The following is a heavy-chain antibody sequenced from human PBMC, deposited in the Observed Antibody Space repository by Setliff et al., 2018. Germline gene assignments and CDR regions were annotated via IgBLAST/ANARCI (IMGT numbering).Heavy chain of an antibody. CDR3: ARSAGYSSSWYNYYYGMDV. V-gene: IGHV4-38-2*01. Sequence: SETLSLTCAVSGYSISSGYYWGWIRQPPGKGLEWIGSIYHSGSTYYNPSLKSRVTISVDTSKNQFSLKLSSVTAADTAVYYCARSAGYSSSWYNYYYGMDVWGQGTTVTAP. CDR2: IYHSGST. J-gene: IGHJ6*02. D-gene: IGHD6-13*01. CDR1: GYSISSGYY.